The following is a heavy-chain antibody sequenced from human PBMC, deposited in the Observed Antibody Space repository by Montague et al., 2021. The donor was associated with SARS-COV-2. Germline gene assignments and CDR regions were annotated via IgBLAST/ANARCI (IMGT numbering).Heavy chain of an antibody. CDR1: GESVSRDN. D-gene: IGHD6-25*01. Sequence: SETLSLTCAVYGESVSRDNWSWIRQPQGRGLHWIGYSSSSGGTKYNPSLKSRVTISVDTSKNHFTLRLSSVTAADTAVYYCANFRRTQRLFGTLYYGMDVWGQGTTVTVSS. CDR3: ANFRRTQRLFGTLYYGMDV. CDR2: SSSSGGT. V-gene: IGHV4-59*02. J-gene: IGHJ6*02.